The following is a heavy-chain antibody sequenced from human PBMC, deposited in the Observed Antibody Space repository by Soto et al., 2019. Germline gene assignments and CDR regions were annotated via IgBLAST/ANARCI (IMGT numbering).Heavy chain of an antibody. D-gene: IGHD3-22*01. CDR2: IYYSGTT. CDR3: ARDSSGYSSMDY. CDR1: GGSISSGGYY. V-gene: IGHV4-31*03. Sequence: QVQLQESGPGLVKPSQTLSLTCTVSGGSISSGGYYWSWIRQHPGKGLEWIGYIYYSGTTYYNPSLKCRPTISVYTSKNQFSLDLSSVTAADTAVYYCARDSSGYSSMDYWGQGTLVTVSS. J-gene: IGHJ4*02.